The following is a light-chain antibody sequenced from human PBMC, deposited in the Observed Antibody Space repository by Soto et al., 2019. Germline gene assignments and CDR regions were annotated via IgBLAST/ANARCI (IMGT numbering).Light chain of an antibody. Sequence: QSALTQPPSASGTPGQSITISCSGTSSDVGGYNYVSWYQHHPGNAPKLTIYDVRQRPSGVSDRISGSKSGNSASLTISGLRAEDEADYYCSAYTASLIAVVFGGGTKLTVL. CDR3: SAYTASLIAVV. CDR2: DVR. J-gene: IGLJ2*01. V-gene: IGLV2-14*03. CDR1: SSDVGGYNY.